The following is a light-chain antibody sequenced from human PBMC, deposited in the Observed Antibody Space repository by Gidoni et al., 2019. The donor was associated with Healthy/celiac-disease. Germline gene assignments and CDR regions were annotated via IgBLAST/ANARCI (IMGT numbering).Light chain of an antibody. J-gene: IGKJ1*01. Sequence: DIVMTQSPDSLAVPLGERATINCKSSQTVLHSSNNMNYVAWYQQRPGQPPKLLIYWASTRESGVPDRFSGSGSGTDFTLTISSLQAEDVAVYYCQQYYSIPRTFGQGTKVEIK. CDR1: QTVLHSSNNMNY. CDR2: WAS. V-gene: IGKV4-1*01. CDR3: QQYYSIPRT.